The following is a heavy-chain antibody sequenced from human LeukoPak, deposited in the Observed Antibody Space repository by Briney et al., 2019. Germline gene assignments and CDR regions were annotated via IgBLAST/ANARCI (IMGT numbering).Heavy chain of an antibody. CDR2: ISGSGGST. Sequence: GGSLRLSCAASGFTFSSYAMSWVRQAPGKGLEWVSAISGSGGSTYYADSVKGRFTISRDNSKNTLYLQMNSLRAEDTAVYYCAKETGRESYFLVVRPKYYFDYWGQGTLVTVSS. D-gene: IGHD1-26*01. CDR3: AKETGRESYFLVVRPKYYFDY. J-gene: IGHJ4*02. V-gene: IGHV3-23*01. CDR1: GFTFSSYA.